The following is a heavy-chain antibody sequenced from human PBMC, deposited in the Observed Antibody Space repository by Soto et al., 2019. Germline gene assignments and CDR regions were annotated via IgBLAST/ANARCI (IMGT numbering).Heavy chain of an antibody. Sequence: QLQLQESGPGLVRPSGTLSLTCAVSGGFTSTNNWWSWVRQPPGKGLEWIGDAYHSGSTEYNPSLKRRVIISVDKSKNQISLKLNSATAADTAVYDCARSPPSSYYGGSGTFDYWGQGTLVTVSS. CDR2: AYHSGST. V-gene: IGHV4-4*02. D-gene: IGHD3-10*01. CDR1: GGFTSTNNW. J-gene: IGHJ4*02. CDR3: ARSPPSSYYGGSGTFDY.